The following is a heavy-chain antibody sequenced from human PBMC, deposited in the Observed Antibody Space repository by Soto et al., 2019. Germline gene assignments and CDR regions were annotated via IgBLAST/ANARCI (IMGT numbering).Heavy chain of an antibody. CDR3: TTDADCGGDCYYYYYGMDV. D-gene: IGHD2-21*02. CDR2: IKSKTDGGTT. CDR1: GFTFSNAW. J-gene: IGHJ6*02. Sequence: GGSLRLSCAASGFTFSNAWMSWVRQAPGKGLEWVGRIKSKTDGGTTDYAAPVKGRFTISRDDSKNTLYLQMNSLKTEETAMYYCTTDADCGGDCYYYYYGMDVWGQGTTVTGSS. V-gene: IGHV3-15*01.